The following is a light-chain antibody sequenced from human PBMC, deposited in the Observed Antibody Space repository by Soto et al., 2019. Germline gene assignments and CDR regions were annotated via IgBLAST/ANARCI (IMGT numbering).Light chain of an antibody. V-gene: IGKV1-5*01. CDR2: DAS. Sequence: DIQMTQSPSTLSASVGDRVTITCRASQSISSWLAWYQQKPGKAPKLLIYDASSLASGVPSRFSGSGSGTEFTLTISRLQADDFATYYCQQYNSYWTFGQGTKVEIK. CDR3: QQYNSYWT. J-gene: IGKJ1*01. CDR1: QSISSW.